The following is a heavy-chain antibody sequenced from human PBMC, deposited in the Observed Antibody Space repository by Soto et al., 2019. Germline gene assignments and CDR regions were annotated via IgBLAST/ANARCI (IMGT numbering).Heavy chain of an antibody. CDR3: ARVRGYTTTHYLDY. Sequence: ASVKVSCKASGYAFTNYYMYWVRQAPGQGLEWMGIINPSAGSSSYAQRFQGRVTMTWDTSTTTVYMELSSLRSEDTAVYYCARVRGYTTTHYLDYWGQGTLVTVSS. V-gene: IGHV1-46*01. CDR2: INPSAGSS. CDR1: GYAFTNYY. D-gene: IGHD5-12*01. J-gene: IGHJ4*02.